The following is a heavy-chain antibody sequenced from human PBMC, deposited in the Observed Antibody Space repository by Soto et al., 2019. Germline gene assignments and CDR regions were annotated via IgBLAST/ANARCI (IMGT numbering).Heavy chain of an antibody. CDR2: IIPIFGTA. CDR3: ASSTMAKIATFFDY. Sequence: SVKVSCKASGGTFSSYAISWVRQAPGQGLEWMGGIIPIFGTANYAQKFQGRVTITADKSTSTAYMELRSLRSEDTAVYYCASSTMAKIATFFDYWGQGTLVTVSS. V-gene: IGHV1-69*06. D-gene: IGHD1-26*01. CDR1: GGTFSSYA. J-gene: IGHJ4*02.